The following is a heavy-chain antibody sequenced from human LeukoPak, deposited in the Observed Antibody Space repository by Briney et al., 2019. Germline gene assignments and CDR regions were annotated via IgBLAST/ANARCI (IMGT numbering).Heavy chain of an antibody. CDR2: ISTSSSYK. CDR3: AKVGSGWTAWDY. V-gene: IGHV3-21*01. J-gene: IGHJ4*02. D-gene: IGHD6-19*01. Sequence: GGSLRLSCAASGFTFGTYNMNWVRQAPGKGLEWVSSISTSSSYKYYADSVKGRFTISRDNSKNTLYLQMNSLRAEDTAVYYCAKVGSGWTAWDYWGQGTLVTVSS. CDR1: GFTFGTYN.